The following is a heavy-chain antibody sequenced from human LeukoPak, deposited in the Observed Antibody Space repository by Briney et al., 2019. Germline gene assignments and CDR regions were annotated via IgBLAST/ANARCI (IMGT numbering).Heavy chain of an antibody. D-gene: IGHD3-3*01. J-gene: IGHJ4*02. Sequence: GGSLRLSCAASGFTVSSNYMSWVRQAPGKGLEWGSVIYSGGRTYYTDSVKGRFTISRDNSKNALYLQMNSLRAEDTAVYYCAINFRSAYYFFDFWGQGILVTVSS. CDR3: AINFRSAYYFFDF. CDR1: GFTVSSNY. V-gene: IGHV3-53*01. CDR2: IYSGGRT.